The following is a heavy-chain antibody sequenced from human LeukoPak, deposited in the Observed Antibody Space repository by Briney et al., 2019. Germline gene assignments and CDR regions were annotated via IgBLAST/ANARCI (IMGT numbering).Heavy chain of an antibody. V-gene: IGHV3-21*01. CDR2: ISSSSSYI. D-gene: IGHD2-21*01. CDR1: GFIFSSHA. CDR3: ARYPLDCGGDYYSFYMDV. J-gene: IGHJ6*03. Sequence: GGSLRLSCAGSGFIFSSHAMNWVRQAPGKGLEWVSSISSSSSYIYYADSVKGRFTISRDNAKNSLYLQMNSLRAEDTAVYYCARYPLDCGGDYYSFYMDVWGKGTTVTVSS.